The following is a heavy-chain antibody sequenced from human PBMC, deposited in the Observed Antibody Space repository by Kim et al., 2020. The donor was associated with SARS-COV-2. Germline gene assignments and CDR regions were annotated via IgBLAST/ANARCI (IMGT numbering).Heavy chain of an antibody. Sequence: SETLSLTCTVSGYSIDRSNYYWGWIRQPPGKGLEWIGSIYYHGSAYYNPSLKSRLTIAVDTSKNQFSLNLRSVTAADTAVYYCARLEFGSGDYWGQGTLVTVSS. J-gene: IGHJ4*02. D-gene: IGHD3-10*01. CDR3: ARLEFGSGDY. V-gene: IGHV4-39*01. CDR2: IYYHGSA. CDR1: GYSIDRSNYY.